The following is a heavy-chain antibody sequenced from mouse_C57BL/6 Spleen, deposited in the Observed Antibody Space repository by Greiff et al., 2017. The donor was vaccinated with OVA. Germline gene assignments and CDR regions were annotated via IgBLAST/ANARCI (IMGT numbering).Heavy chain of an antibody. CDR1: GYAFTSYT. CDR3: ACSWDYDVSWYFDV. Sequence: QVQLQQSGAELVRPGASVKMSCKASGYAFTSYTMHWVKQRPGQGLEWIGDINPGSGYTKYNEKFKDKATLTADQSSSPASMHLLRLTSDDTAVYYGACSWDYDVSWYFDVWGTGTTVTVSS. J-gene: IGHJ1*03. CDR2: INPGSGYT. V-gene: IGHV1-4*01. D-gene: IGHD2-4*01.